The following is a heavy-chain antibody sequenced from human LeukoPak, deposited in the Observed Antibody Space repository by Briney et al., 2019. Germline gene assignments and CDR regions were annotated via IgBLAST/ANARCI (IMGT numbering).Heavy chain of an antibody. CDR1: GGSISSYY. V-gene: IGHV4-59*08. CDR3: ARGTARPDHFDY. J-gene: IGHJ4*02. D-gene: IGHD6-6*01. Sequence: SETLSLTCTVSGGSISSYYWSWIRQPPGKGLEWIGNIYYSGSTNYNPSLKSRVTISVNTSKNQFSLNLSSVTAADTAVYYCARGTARPDHFDYWGQGTLVTVSS. CDR2: IYYSGST.